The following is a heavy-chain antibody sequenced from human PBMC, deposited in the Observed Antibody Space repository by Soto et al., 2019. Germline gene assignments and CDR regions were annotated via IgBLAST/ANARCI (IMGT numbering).Heavy chain of an antibody. Sequence: GVSLRLSCAASGFTFSTYAMHWVRQAPGKGLEWVTVMSSDGNSEFYADSVKGRFTISRDNSKNTLYLQMNSLRVDDTAVYYCAKDGPTTGPFDYRGQGTLVTVS. J-gene: IGHJ4*02. CDR3: AKDGPTTGPFDY. V-gene: IGHV3-30*18. D-gene: IGHD2-8*02. CDR2: MSSDGNSE. CDR1: GFTFSTYA.